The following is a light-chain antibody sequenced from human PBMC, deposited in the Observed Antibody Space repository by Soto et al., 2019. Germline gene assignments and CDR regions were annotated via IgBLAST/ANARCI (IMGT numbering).Light chain of an antibody. CDR3: QSSDSRLSGSDV. J-gene: IGLJ1*01. CDR2: GDS. CDR1: SSNMGAGYH. Sequence: QCLLKQPPSVSGAPGQRFPISCTGSSSNMGAGYHVHWYQQLPGAAPKLLIFGDSNRPSGVPDRFSGSKSGTSASLAITGLQADDEADYYCQSSDSRLSGSDVFGTGTKVTVL. V-gene: IGLV1-40*01.